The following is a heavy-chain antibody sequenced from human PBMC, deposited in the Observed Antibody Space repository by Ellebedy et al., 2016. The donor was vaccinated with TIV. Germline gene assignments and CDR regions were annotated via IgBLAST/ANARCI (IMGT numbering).Heavy chain of an antibody. CDR1: GFTFSAYG. CDR3: AKGDEFWSGYSPSYYYYMDV. J-gene: IGHJ6*03. D-gene: IGHD3-3*01. Sequence: GGSLRLXXAASGFTFSAYGLHWVRQAPGKGLEWVAVISYDGKKKFYADSVKGRFTISRDNSKNTLFLQMHTLRDEDTALYYCAKGDEFWSGYSPSYYYYMDVWGKGTTVTVSS. V-gene: IGHV3-30*18. CDR2: ISYDGKKK.